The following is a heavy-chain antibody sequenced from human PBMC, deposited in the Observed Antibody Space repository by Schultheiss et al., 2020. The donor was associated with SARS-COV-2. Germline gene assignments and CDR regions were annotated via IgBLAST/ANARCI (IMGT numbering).Heavy chain of an antibody. CDR1: GGSISSGGYY. CDR2: IYTSGST. Sequence: SQTLSLTCTVSGGSISSGGYYWSWIRQPPGKGLEWIGRIYTSGSTNYNPSLKSRVTMSVDTSKNQFSLKLSSVTAADTAVYYCARGGYCSSTSCQNWFDPWGQGTLVTVSS. V-gene: IGHV4-61*02. J-gene: IGHJ5*02. D-gene: IGHD2-2*01. CDR3: ARGGYCSSTSCQNWFDP.